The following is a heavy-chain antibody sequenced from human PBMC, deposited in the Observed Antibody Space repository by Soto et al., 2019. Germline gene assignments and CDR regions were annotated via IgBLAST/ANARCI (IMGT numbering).Heavy chain of an antibody. CDR1: GFTFSSYW. CDR3: ARAYGSGSLSGY. CDR2: IKQDGSEK. Sequence: EVQLVESGGGLVQPGGSLRLSCAASGFTFSSYWMSWVRQAPGKGLEWVANIKQDGSEKYNADFVKGRFTISRDNSKNSLYLQMNSLRVEYTAVYYCARAYGSGSLSGYWGQGTLVTVSS. J-gene: IGHJ4*02. V-gene: IGHV3-7*01. D-gene: IGHD3-10*01.